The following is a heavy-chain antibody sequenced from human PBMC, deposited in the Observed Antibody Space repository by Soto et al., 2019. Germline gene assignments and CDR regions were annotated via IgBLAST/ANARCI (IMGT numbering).Heavy chain of an antibody. CDR2: MYYSGST. D-gene: IGHD6-13*01. V-gene: IGHV4-59*08. CDR1: CNPIRRFY. CDR3: ARHSYSNSPFDI. J-gene: IGHJ3*02. Sequence: SVTLSLTCSYHCNPIRRFYPSWIRQPPGKGLQWIASMYYSGSTNYHPSLKSRVTISLDTSKNQFSLKLSSLTAADTAMYYCARHSYSNSPFDIWGQGTMVT.